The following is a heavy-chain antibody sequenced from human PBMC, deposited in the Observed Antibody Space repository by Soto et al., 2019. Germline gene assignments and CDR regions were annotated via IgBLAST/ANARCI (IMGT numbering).Heavy chain of an antibody. V-gene: IGHV3-21*01. CDR1: GFTFSSYS. CDR2: ISSSSSYI. Sequence: EVQLVESGGGLVKLGGPLRLSFAASGFTFSSYSMNWVRQAPGKGLEWVSSISSSSSYIYYADSVKGRFTISRDNAKNSLYLQMNSLRAEDTAVYYCAGDRTFDYWGQGTLVTVSS. J-gene: IGHJ4*02. CDR3: AGDRTFDY. D-gene: IGHD7-27*01.